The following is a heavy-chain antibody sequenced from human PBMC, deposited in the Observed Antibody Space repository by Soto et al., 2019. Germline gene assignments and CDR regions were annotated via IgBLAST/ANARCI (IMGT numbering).Heavy chain of an antibody. V-gene: IGHV3-7*05. CDR2: IKQDGSEK. Sequence: GGSLRLSCAASGFTFSSYWMSWVRQAPGKGLEWVANIKQDGSEKYYVDSVKGRFTISRDDAKNSLYLQMNSLRAEGTAVYYCASHPPYCSGGSCYSDSYYGMDVWGQGTTVTVSS. CDR3: ASHPPYCSGGSCYSDSYYGMDV. J-gene: IGHJ6*02. D-gene: IGHD2-15*01. CDR1: GFTFSSYW.